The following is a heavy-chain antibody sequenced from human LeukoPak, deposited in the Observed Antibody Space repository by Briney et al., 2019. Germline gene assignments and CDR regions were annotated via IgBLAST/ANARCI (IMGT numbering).Heavy chain of an antibody. J-gene: IGHJ4*02. V-gene: IGHV3-23*01. CDR1: GFTFSSYA. D-gene: IGHD5-24*01. CDR2: IGGSGGST. Sequence: GGSLRLSCAASGFTFSSYAMSWVRQAPGKGLEWVSAIGGSGGSTYYADSVKGRFTISRDNSKNTLYLQMNSLRAEDTAVYYCAKSRSERWLQLISEEYYFDYWGQGTLVTVSS. CDR3: AKSRSERWLQLISEEYYFDY.